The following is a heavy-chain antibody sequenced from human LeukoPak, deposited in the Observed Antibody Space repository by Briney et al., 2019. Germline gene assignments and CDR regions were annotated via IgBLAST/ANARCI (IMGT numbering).Heavy chain of an antibody. Sequence: ASVKVSCKASGYTFASYYMHWVRQAPGQGLEWMGIINPSGGSTSYAQKFQGRVTMTRDMSTSTVYMELSSLRSEDTAVYYCARDISGWPLAWSVVDYWGQGTLVTVSS. CDR3: ARDISGWPLAWSVVDY. CDR2: INPSGGST. J-gene: IGHJ4*02. D-gene: IGHD6-19*01. CDR1: GYTFASYY. V-gene: IGHV1-46*01.